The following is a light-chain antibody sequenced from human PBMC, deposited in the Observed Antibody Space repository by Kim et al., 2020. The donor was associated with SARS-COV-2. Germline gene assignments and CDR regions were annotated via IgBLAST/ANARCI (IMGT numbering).Light chain of an antibody. CDR1: KLGDKY. Sequence: SYELTQPPSVSVSPGQTASITCSGDKLGDKYACWYQQKPGQSLVLVIYQDSKRPSGIPERFSGSNSGNTATLTISGTQAMDEADYYCQAWDSTWVFGGGTQLTVL. CDR3: QAWDSTWV. J-gene: IGLJ3*02. CDR2: QDS. V-gene: IGLV3-1*01.